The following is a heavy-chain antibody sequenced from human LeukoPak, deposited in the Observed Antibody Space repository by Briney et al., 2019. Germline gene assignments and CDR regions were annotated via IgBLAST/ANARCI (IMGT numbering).Heavy chain of an antibody. CDR1: GYTFSSYG. CDR2: ISAYNGNT. J-gene: IGHJ4*02. CDR3: ARDQGIYNHRIIDS. V-gene: IGHV1-18*01. Sequence: EASVKVSFKASGYTFSSYGISWVRQAPGQGLEWMGWISAYNGNTNFAQEFQGRVTMTTDTSTSTASMELRSLRSDDTAVYYCARDQGIYNHRIIDSWGQGTLVTVSS. D-gene: IGHD5-12*01.